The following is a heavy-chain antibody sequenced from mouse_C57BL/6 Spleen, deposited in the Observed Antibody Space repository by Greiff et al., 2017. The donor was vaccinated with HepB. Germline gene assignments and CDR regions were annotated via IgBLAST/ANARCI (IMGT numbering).Heavy chain of an antibody. Sequence: QVQLQQPGAELVRPGSSVKLSCKASGYTFTSYWMHWVKQRPIQGLEWIGNIDPSDSETHYNQKFKDKATLTVDKSSSTAYMQLSSLTSEDSAVYYCARYNSNFYAMDYWGQGTSVTVSS. J-gene: IGHJ4*01. D-gene: IGHD2-5*01. V-gene: IGHV1-52*01. CDR3: ARYNSNFYAMDY. CDR2: IDPSDSET. CDR1: GYTFTSYW.